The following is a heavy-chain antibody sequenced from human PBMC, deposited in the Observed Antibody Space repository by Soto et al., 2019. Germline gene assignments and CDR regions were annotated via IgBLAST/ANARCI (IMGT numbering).Heavy chain of an antibody. CDR3: ARELSWCSNWYYYMDV. J-gene: IGHJ6*03. D-gene: IGHD7-27*01. CDR2: ISSSSSVI. CDR1: GFILSDCA. Sequence: EVQLVESGGGLVQPGGSLRLSCATSGFILSDCAMNWVRQAPGKGLEWVSYISSSSSVIDYADSVKGRFTVSRDNARTSLYLQMNSLRAEDTAVDYCARELSWCSNWYYYMDVWGKGTTVTVSS. V-gene: IGHV3-48*01.